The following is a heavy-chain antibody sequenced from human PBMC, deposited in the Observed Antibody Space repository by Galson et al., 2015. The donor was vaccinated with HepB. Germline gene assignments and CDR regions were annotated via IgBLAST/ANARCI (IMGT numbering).Heavy chain of an antibody. V-gene: IGHV3-30*18. J-gene: IGHJ4*02. Sequence: SLRLSCAASGFPFENYGMYWVRQAPGKGLEWMAVIPFDGSHKFYADSVQGRFNISRDNSKNTLYLEMNSLRVEDTAIYYCVKERSETWINQCLGDWGQGTLVTVSS. D-gene: IGHD5-12*01. CDR2: IPFDGSHK. CDR3: VKERSETWINQCLGD. CDR1: GFPFENYG.